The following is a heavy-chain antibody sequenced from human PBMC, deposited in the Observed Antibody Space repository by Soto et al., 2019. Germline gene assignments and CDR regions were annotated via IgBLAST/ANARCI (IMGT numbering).Heavy chain of an antibody. D-gene: IGHD6-13*01. CDR3: ARAGTEDAGRIVAARDYYYYYGMDV. V-gene: IGHV1-69*02. CDR1: GGTFSSYT. J-gene: IGHJ6*02. CDR2: IIPILGIA. Sequence: SVKVSCKASGGTFSSYTISWVRQAPGQGLEWMGRIIPILGIANYAQKFQGRVTITADKSTSTAYMELSSLRSEDTAVYYCARAGTEDAGRIVAARDYYYYYGMDVWGQGTTVTVSS.